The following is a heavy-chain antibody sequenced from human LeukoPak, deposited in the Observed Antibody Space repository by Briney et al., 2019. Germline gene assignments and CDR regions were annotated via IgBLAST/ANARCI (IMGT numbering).Heavy chain of an antibody. J-gene: IGHJ6*03. D-gene: IGHD3-10*01. CDR1: GFVYSAFW. V-gene: IGHV3-7*01. CDR3: ARLSAYYYGSYFYYYMDV. CDR2: IKQDGSEK. Sequence: GGSLRLSCAASGFVYSAFWMSWVRQAPGKGLEWVANIKQDGSEKYYEDSVKGRFTISRDNARNTLFLQMDSLRAEDTAVYYCARLSAYYYGSYFYYYMDVWGKGTTVTVSS.